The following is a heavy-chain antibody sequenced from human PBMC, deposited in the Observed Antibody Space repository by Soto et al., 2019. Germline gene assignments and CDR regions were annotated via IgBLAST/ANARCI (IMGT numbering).Heavy chain of an antibody. CDR2: ISGSGGST. CDR3: AKSGSGSSQYYFDY. V-gene: IGHV3-23*01. Sequence: GGSLRLSCAASGFPFSSYAMSWVRQAPGKGLEWVSAISGSGGSTYYADSVKGRFTISRDNSKNTLYLQMNSPRAEDTAVYYCAKSGSGSSQYYFDYWGQGTLVTVSS. CDR1: GFPFSSYA. D-gene: IGHD3-10*01. J-gene: IGHJ4*02.